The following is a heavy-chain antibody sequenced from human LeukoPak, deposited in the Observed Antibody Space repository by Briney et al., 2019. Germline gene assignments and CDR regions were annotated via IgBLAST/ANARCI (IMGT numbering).Heavy chain of an antibody. Sequence: GGSLRLSCAASGIAFSTYAMSWVRQAPGKGLEWVSVVSESGEITHYADSVKGRFTISRDNSKNTLYLQMNSLRAEDTAVYYCARDNSGSSLAAFDIWGQGTMVTVSS. CDR3: ARDNSGSSLAAFDI. CDR2: VSESGEIT. V-gene: IGHV3-23*01. D-gene: IGHD1-26*01. CDR1: GIAFSTYA. J-gene: IGHJ3*02.